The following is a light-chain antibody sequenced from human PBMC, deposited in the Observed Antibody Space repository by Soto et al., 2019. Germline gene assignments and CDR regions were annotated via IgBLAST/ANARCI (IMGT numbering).Light chain of an antibody. CDR1: SSNIGSNY. V-gene: IGLV1-47*01. CDR3: AAWDDSQSGSAV. Sequence: QSVLTQPPSASGTPGQRVTISCSGSSSNIGSNYVYWYQQLPGTAPKVLIYRNNQRPSGVPDRFSGSKSGTSASLAISGLRSEDEADYYCAAWDDSQSGSAVFGGGTKLTVL. J-gene: IGLJ2*01. CDR2: RNN.